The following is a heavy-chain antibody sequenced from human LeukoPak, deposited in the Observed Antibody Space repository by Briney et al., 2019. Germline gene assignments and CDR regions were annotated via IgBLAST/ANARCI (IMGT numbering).Heavy chain of an antibody. CDR1: GFTFSSYW. CDR2: IKQDGSEK. D-gene: IGHD5-12*01. Sequence: GGSLRLSCAASGFTFSSYWMSWVRQAPGKGLEWVANIKQDGSEKYYVDSVKGRFTISRDNAKNSLYLQMNSLRAEDTAVYYCAKDMAWSVAKFDYWGQGTLVTVSS. CDR3: AKDMAWSVAKFDY. V-gene: IGHV3-7*03. J-gene: IGHJ4*02.